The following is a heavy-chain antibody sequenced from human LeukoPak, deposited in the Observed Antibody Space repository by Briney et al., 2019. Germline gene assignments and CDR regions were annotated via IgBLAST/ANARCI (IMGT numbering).Heavy chain of an antibody. CDR1: GGSLSSSRYY. V-gene: IGHV4-39*07. Sequence: PSETLSLTCTVSGGSLSSSRYYWGWIRQPPGKGLEWIGSVYYSGSTYYNPSLKSRVTISVDTSNNQFSLKLSSVTAADTAVYYCARTGSTVTMLYPFDHWGQGTLVTVSS. J-gene: IGHJ4*02. CDR2: VYYSGST. CDR3: ARTGSTVTMLYPFDH. D-gene: IGHD4-17*01.